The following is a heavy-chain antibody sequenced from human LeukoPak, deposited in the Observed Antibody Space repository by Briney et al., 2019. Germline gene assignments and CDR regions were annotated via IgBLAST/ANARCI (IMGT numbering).Heavy chain of an antibody. D-gene: IGHD2-21*02. CDR2: ISYDGSNK. V-gene: IGHV3-30*18. CDR1: GFTFSSCG. Sequence: PGGSLRLSCAASGFTFSSCGMHWVRQAPGKGLEWVAVISYDGSNKYYADSVKGRFTISRDNSKNTLYLQMNSLRAEDTAVYYCAKDFTYCGGDCYSYYYYGMDVWGQGTTVIVSS. CDR3: AKDFTYCGGDCYSYYYYGMDV. J-gene: IGHJ6*02.